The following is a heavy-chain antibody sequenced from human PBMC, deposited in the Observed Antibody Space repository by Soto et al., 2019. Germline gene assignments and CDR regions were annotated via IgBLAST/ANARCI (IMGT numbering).Heavy chain of an antibody. Sequence: ASVKVSCKTSGYTFSSIGISWVRQAPGQGLEWMGWISPHKGDTYYAQRLQGRVTMTTDTSTSTAYMELRSLRSDDTAVYFCARDLDGSGSYYTNYWGQGTLVTVS. CDR1: GYTFSSIG. J-gene: IGHJ4*02. V-gene: IGHV1-18*01. D-gene: IGHD3-10*01. CDR3: ARDLDGSGSYYTNY. CDR2: ISPHKGDT.